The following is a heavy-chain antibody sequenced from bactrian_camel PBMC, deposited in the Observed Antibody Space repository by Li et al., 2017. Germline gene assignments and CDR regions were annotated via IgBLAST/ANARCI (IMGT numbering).Heavy chain of an antibody. Sequence: HVQLVESGGGSVQAGGSLTLSCEFSVSTYHTTCIGWFRQAPGKEREGVASISAGDRTPRYANAVKGRFTITHDIAKRTAYLQMDTLKPEDSGMYICAAELRPDYVLQVRNILRPNGYNRWGRGTQVTVS. J-gene: IGHJ4*01. CDR3: AAELRPDYVLQVRNILRPNGYNR. V-gene: IGHV3S63*01. CDR2: ISAGDRTP. CDR1: VSTYHTTC. D-gene: IGHD4*01.